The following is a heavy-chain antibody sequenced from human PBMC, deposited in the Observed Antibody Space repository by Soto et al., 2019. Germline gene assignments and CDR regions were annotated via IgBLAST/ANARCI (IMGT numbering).Heavy chain of an antibody. CDR3: ASNGYGGFGELFAFDL. V-gene: IGHV4-4*07. CDR2: IYTSGST. D-gene: IGHD3-10*01. CDR1: GGSISSYY. J-gene: IGHJ3*01. Sequence: SETLSLTCTVSGGSISSYYWSWIRQPAGKGLEWIGRIYTSGSTNYNPSLKSRVTMSVDTSKNQFSLKLSSVTAADTAVYYCASNGYGGFGELFAFDLWGQGTMVTVSS.